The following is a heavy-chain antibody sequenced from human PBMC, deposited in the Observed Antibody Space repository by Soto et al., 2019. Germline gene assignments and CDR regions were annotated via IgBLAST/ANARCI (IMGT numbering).Heavy chain of an antibody. J-gene: IGHJ3*02. D-gene: IGHD6-19*01. CDR2: INPNSGGT. V-gene: IGHV1-2*04. Sequence: QVQLVQSGAEVKKPGASVKVSCKASGYTFTGYYMHWMRQAPGQGLEWMGWINPNSGGTNYAQKFQGWVTITRDTSISTAYMELSRLRSDDTAVYYCAIARSSIAVADHDAFDIWGQGTMVTVSS. CDR3: AIARSSIAVADHDAFDI. CDR1: GYTFTGYY.